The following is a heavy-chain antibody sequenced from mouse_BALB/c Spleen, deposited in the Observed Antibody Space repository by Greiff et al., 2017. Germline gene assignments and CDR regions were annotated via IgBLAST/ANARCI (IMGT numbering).Heavy chain of an antibody. CDR3: ARRGYDYFFDY. D-gene: IGHD2-4*01. Sequence: VQLQQSGPELVKPGASVKMSCKASGYTFTDYVISWVKQRTGQGLEWIGEIYPGSGSTYYNEKFKGKATLTADKSSNTAYMQLSSLTSEDSAVYFCARRGYDYFFDYWGQGTTLTVSS. J-gene: IGHJ2*01. CDR1: GYTFTDYV. V-gene: IGHV1-77*01. CDR2: IYPGSGST.